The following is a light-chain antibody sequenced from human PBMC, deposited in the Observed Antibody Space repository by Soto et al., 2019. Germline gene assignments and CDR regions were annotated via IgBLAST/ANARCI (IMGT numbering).Light chain of an antibody. CDR2: DVS. V-gene: IGLV2-14*01. Sequence: QSALTQPASVSGSPGQSITISCTGTSSDVVGYNYVSWYQQHPGKAPKLIIHDVSNRPSGVSNRFSGSKYGNAASLTISGLQAEEEADYYCESFTSGSTPWVFGGGTQLTVL. J-gene: IGLJ3*02. CDR3: ESFTSGSTPWV. CDR1: SSDVVGYNY.